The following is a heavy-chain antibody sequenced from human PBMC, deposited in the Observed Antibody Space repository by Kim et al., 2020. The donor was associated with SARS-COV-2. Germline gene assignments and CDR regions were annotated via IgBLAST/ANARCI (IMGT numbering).Heavy chain of an antibody. D-gene: IGHD2-15*01. CDR2: KADGGTT. J-gene: IGHJ4*02. CDR3: TTACH. Sequence: KADGGTTEYAASVKGRLTLSRDDSKNIAYVQMSRLKTEDTALYYCTTACHWGQGTLVTVSS. V-gene: IGHV3-49*02.